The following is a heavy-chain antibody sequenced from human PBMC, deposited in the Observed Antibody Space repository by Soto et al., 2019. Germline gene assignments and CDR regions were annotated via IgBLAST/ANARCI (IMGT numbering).Heavy chain of an antibody. V-gene: IGHV3-21*01. CDR3: ARRIGYGDYSDFDY. CDR2: ISSSSSYI. D-gene: IGHD4-17*01. J-gene: IGHJ4*02. Sequence: EVQLVESGGGLVKPGGSLRLSCAASGFTFSSYSMNWVRQAPGKGLEWVSSISSSSSYIYYADSVKGRFTISRDNAKNSLYLQMNGLRAEDTAVYYCARRIGYGDYSDFDYWGQGTLVTVSS. CDR1: GFTFSSYS.